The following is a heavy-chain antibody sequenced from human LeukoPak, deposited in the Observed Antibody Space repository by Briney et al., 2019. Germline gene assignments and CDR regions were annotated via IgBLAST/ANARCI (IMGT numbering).Heavy chain of an antibody. CDR3: ARGHYTHYYGSGSYYPSDFGY. V-gene: IGHV4-34*01. D-gene: IGHD3-10*01. J-gene: IGHJ4*02. CDR2: INHSGST. Sequence: SETLSLTCAVYGGSFSGYYWSWIRQPPGKGLEWIGEINHSGSTNYNPSLKSRVTISVDTSKNQFSLKLSSVTAADTAVYYCARGHYTHYYGSGSYYPSDFGYWGQGTLVTVSS. CDR1: GGSFSGYY.